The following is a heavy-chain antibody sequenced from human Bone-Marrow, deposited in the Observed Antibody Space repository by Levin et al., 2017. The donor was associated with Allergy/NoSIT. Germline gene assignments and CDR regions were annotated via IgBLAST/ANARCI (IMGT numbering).Heavy chain of an antibody. CDR3: AELTGDCSGGACLSRYFYYYIDV. CDR1: GGTFSSHG. Sequence: ASVKVSCKASGGTFSSHGIAWVRQAPGQGLEWMGGIIPIFGPPNYAQKFQGRVTISADESKNTAYRELSSLRSDDTAVFYCAELTGDCSGGACLSRYFYYYIDVWGKGTTVTVSS. J-gene: IGHJ6*03. V-gene: IGHV1-69*13. D-gene: IGHD2-15*01. CDR2: IIPIFGPP.